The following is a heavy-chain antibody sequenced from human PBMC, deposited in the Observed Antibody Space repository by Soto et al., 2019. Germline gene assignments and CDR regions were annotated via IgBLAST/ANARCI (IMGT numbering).Heavy chain of an antibody. D-gene: IGHD3-10*01. CDR2: ISGSGSNT. V-gene: IGHV3-23*01. CDR3: AHPYYFGSSYYGIDV. Sequence: EVQLLESGGGLVQPGGSLRLSCAASGFTFSSYVMNWVRQAPGKGLEWVSGISGSGSNTYYADPVKGRFTISRDNSNDTLYLQMNSLRAEDTAVSYCAHPYYFGSSYYGIDVWGRGTTVTVSS. J-gene: IGHJ6*02. CDR1: GFTFSSYV.